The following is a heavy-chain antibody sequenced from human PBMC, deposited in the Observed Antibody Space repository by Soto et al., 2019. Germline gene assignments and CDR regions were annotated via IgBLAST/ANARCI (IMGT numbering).Heavy chain of an antibody. CDR1: GYTFTGYY. D-gene: IGHD6-6*01. V-gene: IGHV1-2*02. Sequence: EASVKVSCKASGYTFTGYYMHWVRQAPGQGLQWMGWINPNSGGTNYAQNFQDRVTMTRDTSISTAYMELTRLRSDDTAVYYCARGVGTTIASRFDYWGQGTLVTVS. CDR3: ARGVGTTIASRFDY. CDR2: INPNSGGT. J-gene: IGHJ4*02.